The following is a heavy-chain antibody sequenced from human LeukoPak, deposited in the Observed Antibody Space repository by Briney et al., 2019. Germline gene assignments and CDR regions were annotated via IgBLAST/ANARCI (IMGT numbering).Heavy chain of an antibody. CDR1: GGSISNYC. J-gene: IGHJ3*02. D-gene: IGHD3-3*01. CDR3: AAEWTRDAFDI. CDR2: IYYSGST. Sequence: SETLSLTCTVSGGSISNYCWSWIRQPPGKGLEWIGYIYYSGSTNYNPSLKSRVTISVDTSKNHFSLKLSSVTAADTAVYYCAAEWTRDAFDIWGQGTMVTVSS. V-gene: IGHV4-59*01.